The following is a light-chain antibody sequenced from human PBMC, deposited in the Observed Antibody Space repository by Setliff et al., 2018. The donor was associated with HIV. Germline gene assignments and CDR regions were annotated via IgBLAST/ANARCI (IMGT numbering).Light chain of an antibody. Sequence: QSALTQPASVSGSPGQSITISCTGTRSDVGGYDYVSWYQHHPGKAPKLIICNVNKRPSGVSNRLSGSKSGNTASLTISGLQAEDEADYYCTSYTTSSSPYVFGTGTKVTVL. CDR3: TSYTTSSSPYV. J-gene: IGLJ1*01. CDR1: RSDVGGYDY. V-gene: IGLV2-14*03. CDR2: NVN.